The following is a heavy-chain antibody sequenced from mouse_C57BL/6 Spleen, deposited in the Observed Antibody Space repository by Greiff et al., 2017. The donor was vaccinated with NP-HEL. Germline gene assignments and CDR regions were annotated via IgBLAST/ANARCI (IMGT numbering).Heavy chain of an antibody. D-gene: IGHD2-5*01. J-gene: IGHJ4*01. CDR2: INPYNGGT. CDR3: ARSGSNYFMDY. V-gene: IGHV1-19*01. CDR1: GYTFTDYY. Sequence: VQLQQSGPVLVKPGASVKMSCKASGYTFTDYYMNWVKQSHGKSLEWIGVINPYNGGTSYNQKFKGKATLTVDKSSSTAYMELNSLTSEDSAVYYCARSGSNYFMDYWGQGTSVTVSS.